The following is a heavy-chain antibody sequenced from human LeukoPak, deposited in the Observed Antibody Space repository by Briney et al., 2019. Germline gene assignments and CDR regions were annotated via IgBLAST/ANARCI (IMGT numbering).Heavy chain of an antibody. D-gene: IGHD3-10*01. J-gene: IGHJ5*02. Sequence: ASVKVSCKASGYTFTSYGISCVRQAPGQGLEWMGWISAYNGNTNYAQKLQGRVTMTTDTSTSTAYMELRSLRSDDTAVYYCARDKSQYYYGSGSQTGWFDPWGQGTLVTVSS. CDR3: ARDKSQYYYGSGSQTGWFDP. V-gene: IGHV1-18*01. CDR1: GYTFTSYG. CDR2: ISAYNGNT.